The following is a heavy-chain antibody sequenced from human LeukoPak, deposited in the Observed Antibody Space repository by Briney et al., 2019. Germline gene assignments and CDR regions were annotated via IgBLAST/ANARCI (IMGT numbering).Heavy chain of an antibody. D-gene: IGHD5-18*01. CDR1: GGSFSGYY. V-gene: IGHV4-34*01. CDR2: INHSGST. CDR3: ARDWVQQEGYYSYYGMDV. J-gene: IGHJ6*04. Sequence: SETLSLTCAVYGGSFSGYYWSWIRQPPGKGLEWIGEINHSGSTNYNPSLKSRVTISVDTSKNEFSLKLSSVTAADTAVYYCARDWVQQEGYYSYYGMDVWGKGTTVTVSS.